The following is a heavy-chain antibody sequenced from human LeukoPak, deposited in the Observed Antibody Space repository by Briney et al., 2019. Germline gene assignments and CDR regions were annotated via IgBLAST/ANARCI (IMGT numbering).Heavy chain of an antibody. CDR2: INPSSGGT. CDR3: ARVPDSSGYTDAFDI. J-gene: IGHJ3*02. CDR1: GYTFSGYY. D-gene: IGHD3-22*01. Sequence: ASVKVSCKTSGYTFSGYYIHWVRQAPGQGLEWMGWINPSSGGTIYAQKFQGRVTMTRQTSINTAYMELSRLRSDDTAVYYCARVPDSSGYTDAFDIWGQGTMVTVSS. V-gene: IGHV1-2*02.